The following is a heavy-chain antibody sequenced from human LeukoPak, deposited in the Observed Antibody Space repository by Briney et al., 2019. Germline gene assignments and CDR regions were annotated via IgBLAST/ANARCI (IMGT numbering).Heavy chain of an antibody. CDR3: AKDPTGYYYDSSGYLLPDY. V-gene: IGHV3-21*05. CDR2: ISSSGSCI. D-gene: IGHD3-22*01. CDR1: GFTFSSYA. J-gene: IGHJ4*02. Sequence: GVPQSLPCAASGFTFSSYAIIWPRQAPGGGRVWASYISSSGSCIYYAVSVKGRFTISRAKAKNSLFLQMNSLRAEDTAVYYCAKDPTGYYYDSSGYLLPDYWGQRTLVTVSS.